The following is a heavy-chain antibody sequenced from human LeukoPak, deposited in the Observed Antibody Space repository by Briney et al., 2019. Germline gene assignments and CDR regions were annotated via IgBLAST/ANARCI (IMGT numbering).Heavy chain of an antibody. CDR1: VGTFSSYA. CDR2: IISIFVTA. J-gene: IGHJ5*02. CDR3: ARDGGYGDYPNWFDP. V-gene: IGHV1-69*06. Sequence: ASVKVSCKASVGTFSSYAISGVRQAPGQGLEWMGGIISIFVTANYAQKFQGRVTITADKSTSTAYMELSSLRSEDTAVYYCARDGGYGDYPNWFDPWGQGTLVTVSS. D-gene: IGHD4-17*01.